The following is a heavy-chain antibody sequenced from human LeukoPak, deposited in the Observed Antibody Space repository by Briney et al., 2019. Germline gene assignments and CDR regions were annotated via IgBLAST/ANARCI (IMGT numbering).Heavy chain of an antibody. V-gene: IGHV4-59*01. Sequence: PSETLSLTCTVSGGSISSYYWSWIRQPPGKGLEWIGYIYYSGTTNYNPSLKSRVTISMGTSKSQFSLKLNSVTAADTAVYYCARSGGYSSPQNYWGQGTLVTVSS. D-gene: IGHD6-19*01. CDR1: GGSISSYY. CDR3: ARSGGYSSPQNY. J-gene: IGHJ4*02. CDR2: IYYSGTT.